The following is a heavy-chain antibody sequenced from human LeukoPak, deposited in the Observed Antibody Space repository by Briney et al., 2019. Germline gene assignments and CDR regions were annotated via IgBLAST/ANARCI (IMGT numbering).Heavy chain of an antibody. D-gene: IGHD3-22*01. CDR3: AKGSGYYYRYYFDY. J-gene: IGHJ4*02. CDR1: GFTFSRYW. V-gene: IGHV3-74*01. CDR2: IINGESSA. Sequence: PGGSLRLSCAASGFTFSRYWMHWVRQVPGRGLVWVSRIINGESSANYADSVKGRFTISRDNSKNTLYLQMNSLRAEDTAVYYCAKGSGYYYRYYFDYWGQGTLVTVSS.